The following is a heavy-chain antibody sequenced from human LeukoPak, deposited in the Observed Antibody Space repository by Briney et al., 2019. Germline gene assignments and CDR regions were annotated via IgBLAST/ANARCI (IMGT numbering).Heavy chain of an antibody. Sequence: SETLSLTCAVSGGSFSGYYWSWIRQPPGKGLEWIGEINHSGSTNYNPSLKSRVTISVDTSKNQFSLNLSSVTAADTAVYYCARLDYVDTAEGFDPWGQGTLVTVSS. CDR2: INHSGST. J-gene: IGHJ5*02. V-gene: IGHV4-34*01. CDR1: GGSFSGYY. D-gene: IGHD5-18*01. CDR3: ARLDYVDTAEGFDP.